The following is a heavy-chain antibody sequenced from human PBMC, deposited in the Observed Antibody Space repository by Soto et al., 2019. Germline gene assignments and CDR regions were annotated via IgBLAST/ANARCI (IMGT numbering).Heavy chain of an antibody. Sequence: GGSLRLSCAASGFTFSSYWMHWVRQAPGKGLVWVSRINSDGSSTSYADSVKGRFTISRDNAKNTLYLQMNSLRAEDTAVYYCARYCGGDCYDAFDIWGQGTMVTVSS. CDR1: GFTFSSYW. D-gene: IGHD2-21*02. J-gene: IGHJ3*02. CDR2: INSDGSST. CDR3: ARYCGGDCYDAFDI. V-gene: IGHV3-74*01.